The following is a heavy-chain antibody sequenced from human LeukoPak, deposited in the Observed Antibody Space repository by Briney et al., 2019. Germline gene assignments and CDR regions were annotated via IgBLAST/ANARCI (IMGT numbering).Heavy chain of an antibody. J-gene: IGHJ6*03. Sequence: GGSLRLSCAASGFTFSSYSMNWVRQAPGKGLEWVSSISSSSNYIYYADSVKGRFTISRDNANNSVYLQMNSLRAEDTAVYYCARDGAINPPKTYYYDSSGPNYYYMDVWGKGTTVTVSS. CDR2: ISSSSNYI. CDR1: GFTFSSYS. D-gene: IGHD3-22*01. CDR3: ARDGAINPPKTYYYDSSGPNYYYMDV. V-gene: IGHV3-21*01.